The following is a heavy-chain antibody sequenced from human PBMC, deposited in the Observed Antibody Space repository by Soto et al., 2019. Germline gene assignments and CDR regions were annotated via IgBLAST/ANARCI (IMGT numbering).Heavy chain of an antibody. CDR3: ARCVGVTWLSCLDY. V-gene: IGHV1-69*13. Sequence: SSVKVSCKAAGGTFSIHGISWVRQAPVQGLEWMGGIIAMFGTATHTQNFQGRLTITADETTSTAYMELSSLRSEDTAVYFCARCVGVTWLSCLDYWGQGTLGTVSS. CDR2: IIAMFGTA. J-gene: IGHJ4*02. D-gene: IGHD1-26*01. CDR1: GGTFSIHG.